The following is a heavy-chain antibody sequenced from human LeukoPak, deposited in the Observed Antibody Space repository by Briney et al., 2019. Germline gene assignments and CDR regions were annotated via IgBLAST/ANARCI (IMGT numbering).Heavy chain of an antibody. V-gene: IGHV1-18*01. CDR2: ISAYNGDT. CDR3: ARDSGLKDCSGVSCYRAFDI. D-gene: IGHD2-15*01. J-gene: IGHJ3*02. CDR1: GYTFSNYG. Sequence: ASVKVSCKASGYTFSNYGISWVRQAPGQGLEWMGWISAYNGDTNYAQKLQGSLTTTTDTSTSTAYMELRSLRSDDTAVYFCARDSGLKDCSGVSCYRAFDIWGQGTMITVSS.